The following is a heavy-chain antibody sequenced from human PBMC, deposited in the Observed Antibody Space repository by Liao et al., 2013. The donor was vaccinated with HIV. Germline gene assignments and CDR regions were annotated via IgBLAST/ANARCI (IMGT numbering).Heavy chain of an antibody. Sequence: QVLLQESGPGLVKPSETLSLTCTVSGGSISSSSYYWGWIRQSPGKGLEWIGSIYYSGSTYYNPSLKSRVTISVDTSKNQFSLRLSSVTAADTAVYYCARDPNSSSWYGGDVLCTTWGR. CDR2: IYYSGST. D-gene: IGHD6-13*01. V-gene: IGHV4-39*07. CDR3: ARDPNSSSWYGGDVLCTT. J-gene: IGHJ2*01. CDR1: GGSISSSSYY.